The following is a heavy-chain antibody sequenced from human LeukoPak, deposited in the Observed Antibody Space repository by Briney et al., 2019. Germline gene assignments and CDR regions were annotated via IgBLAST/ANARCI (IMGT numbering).Heavy chain of an antibody. Sequence: ASVKVSCKVSGYTLTELSMHWVRQAPGKGLEWMGGFDPEDGGTIYAQKFQGRVTMTEDTSTDTAYMELSSLRSEDTAVYYCATRENVVAASYYYYYGMDVWGKGTTVTVSS. CDR2: FDPEDGGT. D-gene: IGHD2-15*01. J-gene: IGHJ6*04. V-gene: IGHV1-24*01. CDR3: ATRENVVAASYYYYYGMDV. CDR1: GYTLTELS.